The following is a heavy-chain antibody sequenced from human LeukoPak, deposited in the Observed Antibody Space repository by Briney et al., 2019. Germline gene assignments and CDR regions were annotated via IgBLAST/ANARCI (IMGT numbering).Heavy chain of an antibody. CDR3: ASRSPYYYMDV. CDR2: ISSGSGYI. Sequence: GGSLRLFCAASGFTFSSYSMNWVRQAPGKGLEWVSSISSGSGYIYYADSVKGRFTISRDNAKNSLYLQMNSLRAEDTAVYYCASRSPYYYMDVWGKGTTVTVSS. J-gene: IGHJ6*03. CDR1: GFTFSSYS. V-gene: IGHV3-21*01. D-gene: IGHD1-26*01.